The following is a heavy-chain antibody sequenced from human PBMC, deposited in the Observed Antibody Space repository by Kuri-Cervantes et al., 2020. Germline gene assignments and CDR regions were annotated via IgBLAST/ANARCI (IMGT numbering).Heavy chain of an antibody. CDR3: ARTAPVAFDAFEI. CDR1: GYTFTSYG. D-gene: IGHD2-21*01. Sequence: ASVKVSCKASGYTFTSYGISWVRQAPGQGLEWMGWISAYNGNTNYAQKFQGRVTMTRDTSISTAYMELNRLTSDDTAVYYCARTAPVAFDAFEIWGQGTMVTVSS. CDR2: ISAYNGNT. J-gene: IGHJ3*02. V-gene: IGHV1-18*01.